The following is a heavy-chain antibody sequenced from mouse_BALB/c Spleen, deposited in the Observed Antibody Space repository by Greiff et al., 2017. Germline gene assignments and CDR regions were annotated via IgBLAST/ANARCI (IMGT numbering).Heavy chain of an antibody. V-gene: IGHV5-6-3*01. J-gene: IGHJ4*01. CDR1: GFTFSSYG. Sequence: EVKLMESGGGLVQPGGSLKLSCAASGFTFSSYGMSWVRQTPDKRLELVATINSNGGSTYYPDSVKGRFTISRDNAKNTLYLQMSSLKSEDTAMYYCARDLGGTDDLYAMDYWGQGTSVTVSS. CDR2: INSNGGST. CDR3: ARDLGGTDDLYAMDY. D-gene: IGHD2-12*01.